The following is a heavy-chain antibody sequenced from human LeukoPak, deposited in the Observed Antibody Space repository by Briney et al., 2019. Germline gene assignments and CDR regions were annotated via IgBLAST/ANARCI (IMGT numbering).Heavy chain of an antibody. Sequence: PGGSLRLSCAASGFTFSSYAMHWVRQAPGKGLEWVAVISYDGSNKYYADSVKGRFTISRDNSKNTLYLQMNSLRAEDTAVCYCARDHDYVFDYWGQGTLVTVSS. J-gene: IGHJ4*02. CDR2: ISYDGSNK. CDR1: GFTFSSYA. CDR3: ARDHDYVFDY. D-gene: IGHD4-17*01. V-gene: IGHV3-30-3*01.